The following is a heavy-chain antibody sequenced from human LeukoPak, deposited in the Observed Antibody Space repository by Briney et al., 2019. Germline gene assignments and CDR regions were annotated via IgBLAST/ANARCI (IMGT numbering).Heavy chain of an antibody. CDR2: INHNSGGT. D-gene: IGHD3-22*01. Sequence: GASVKVSCKASGYTFTGYYMHWVRQAPGQGLEWMGWINHNSGGTNYAQKFQGRVTMTRDTSISTAYMELSRLRSDDTAVYYCARSYDSSGYFDYWGQGTLVTVSS. V-gene: IGHV1-2*02. CDR1: GYTFTGYY. J-gene: IGHJ4*02. CDR3: ARSYDSSGYFDY.